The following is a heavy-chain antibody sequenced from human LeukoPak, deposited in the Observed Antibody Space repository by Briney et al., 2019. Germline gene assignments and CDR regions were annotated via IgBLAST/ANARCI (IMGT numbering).Heavy chain of an antibody. Sequence: ASVKVSCKASGYTFSTYGISWVRQAPGQGLEWMGWISAYNDNKNYAQKFQGRVTMTTDTSTSTAYMELRSLRSDDTAVYYCARIMSPYYYDSSGYPGDAFDIWGQGTMVTVSS. V-gene: IGHV1-18*01. J-gene: IGHJ3*02. CDR3: ARIMSPYYYDSSGYPGDAFDI. CDR2: ISAYNDNK. CDR1: GYTFSTYG. D-gene: IGHD3-22*01.